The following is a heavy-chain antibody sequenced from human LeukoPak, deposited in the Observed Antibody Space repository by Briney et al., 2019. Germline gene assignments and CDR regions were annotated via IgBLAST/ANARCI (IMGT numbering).Heavy chain of an antibody. CDR3: AKEGSTVTTPRAFHYYYGMDV. Sequence: GGSLRLSCAASGFTFSSYGMHWVRQAPGKGLEWVAFIRYDGSNKYYADSVKGRFTISRDNSKNTLYLQMNSLRAEDTAVYYCAKEGSTVTTPRAFHYYYGMDVWGQGTTVTVSS. J-gene: IGHJ6*02. CDR1: GFTFSSYG. D-gene: IGHD4-17*01. V-gene: IGHV3-30*02. CDR2: IRYDGSNK.